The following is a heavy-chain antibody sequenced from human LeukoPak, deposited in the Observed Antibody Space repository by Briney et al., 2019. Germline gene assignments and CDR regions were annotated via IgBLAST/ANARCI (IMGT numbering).Heavy chain of an antibody. CDR3: ARLEVSKVIDY. CDR2: ISVSGTTM. D-gene: IGHD5/OR15-5a*01. J-gene: IGHJ4*02. CDR1: GFTFTDYY. V-gene: IGHV3-11*04. Sequence: PGGSLRLSCATSGFTFTDYYMSWIRQAPGKGLEWVSYISVSGTTMYYADSVKGRFTLSRDNAKNSLYLEMNSLRDEDTAVYFCARLEVSKVIDYWGQGILVTVSS.